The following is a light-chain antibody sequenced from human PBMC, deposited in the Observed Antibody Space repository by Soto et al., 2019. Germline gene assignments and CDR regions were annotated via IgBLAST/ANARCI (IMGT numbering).Light chain of an antibody. J-gene: IGKJ2*01. CDR2: DIS. V-gene: IGKV3D-15*01. CDR1: QSVSSN. Sequence: EIVMTQSPATLSVSPWERATLSCRASQSVSSNLAWYQQKPGQAPSLLIYDISARATGIPTRFSGSGSGTEFTLTISSLQSEDFALYYCQQYSQWPLYTFGQGTKVDIK. CDR3: QQYSQWPLYT.